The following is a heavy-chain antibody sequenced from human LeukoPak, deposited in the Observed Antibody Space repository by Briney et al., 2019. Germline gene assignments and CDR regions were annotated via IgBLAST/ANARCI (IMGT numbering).Heavy chain of an antibody. V-gene: IGHV4-39*01. J-gene: IGHJ4*02. D-gene: IGHD6-13*01. Sequence: SETLSLTCTVSGGSVGSSCCYWGWIRQPPGRGLEWIGNIYYSGNTYYNPSLKSRVTMSVDTSKNQLSLKLSSAAAADTAVYYCARVRAGLVDYWGQGTLVTVSS. CDR3: ARVRAGLVDY. CDR1: GGSVGSSCCY. CDR2: IYYSGNT.